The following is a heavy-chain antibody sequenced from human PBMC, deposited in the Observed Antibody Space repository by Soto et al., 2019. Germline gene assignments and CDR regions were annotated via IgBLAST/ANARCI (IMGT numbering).Heavy chain of an antibody. J-gene: IGHJ6*02. CDR3: ASDLVGASDSYGLDV. D-gene: IGHD1-26*01. Sequence: QVQLVESGGGVVQPGRSLRLSCAASGFTFSNYGMHWVRQAPGKGLEWVAIIWHDGNNKYYADSVRGRFITSRDNSKNGVYLQMNSLRAEDTAVYYCASDLVGASDSYGLDVWGQGTPVTVSS. CDR1: GFTFSNYG. CDR2: IWHDGNNK. V-gene: IGHV3-33*01.